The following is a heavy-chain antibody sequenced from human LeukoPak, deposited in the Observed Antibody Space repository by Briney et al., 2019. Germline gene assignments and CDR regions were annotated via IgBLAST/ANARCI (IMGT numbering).Heavy chain of an antibody. Sequence: GRSLRLSCAASGFTFSDYYMSWIRQAPGKGLEWVSYISSSGSTIYYADSVKGRFTISRDNAKNSLYLQMNSLRAEDTAVYYCARENNVVVIAYPPFDYWGQGTLVTVSS. V-gene: IGHV3-11*04. CDR2: ISSSGSTI. CDR3: ARENNVVVIAYPPFDY. D-gene: IGHD2-21*01. CDR1: GFTFSDYY. J-gene: IGHJ4*02.